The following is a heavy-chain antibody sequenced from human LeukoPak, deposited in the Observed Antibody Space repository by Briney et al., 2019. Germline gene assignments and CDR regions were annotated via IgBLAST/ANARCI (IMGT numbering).Heavy chain of an antibody. J-gene: IGHJ4*02. Sequence: GGSLRLSCAASGFTFSSYWMSWIRQAPGKGLEWVANIKQEGSEKYYVDSVKGRFTISRDNARNSLYLQMNNLRAEDTAVYYCARLVREFTNFESWGQGTLVTVSS. V-gene: IGHV3-7*01. CDR3: ARLVREFTNFES. CDR2: IKQEGSEK. D-gene: IGHD3-10*01. CDR1: GFTFSSYW.